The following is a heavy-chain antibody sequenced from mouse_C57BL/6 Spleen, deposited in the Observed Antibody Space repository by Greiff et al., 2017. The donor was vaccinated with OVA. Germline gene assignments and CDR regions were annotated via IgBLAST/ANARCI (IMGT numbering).Heavy chain of an antibody. V-gene: IGHV1-50*01. CDR1: GYTFTSYW. Sequence: QVQLQQPGAELVKPGASVKLSCKASGYTFTSYWMQWVKQRPGQGLAWIGEIDPSDSYTNYNHKFKGKAPLTVDTSSSTAYMQLSSLTSEDSAVYYCARRIYYYAMDYWGKGTSVTVSS. CDR2: IDPSDSYT. J-gene: IGHJ4*01. CDR3: ARRIYYYAMDY. D-gene: IGHD5-2*01.